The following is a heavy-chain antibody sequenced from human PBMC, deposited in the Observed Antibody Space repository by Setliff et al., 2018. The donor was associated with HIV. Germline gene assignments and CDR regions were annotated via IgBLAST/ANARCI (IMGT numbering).Heavy chain of an antibody. Sequence: ASVKVSCKASGYTLTSYGISWVRQAPGQGLEWMGIINPSGGSTTYAQRFQDRVTMTRDTSTSTVYMELSSLRSEDTAVYYCAREARYQDRYYYYMDVWGKGTTVTVSS. J-gene: IGHJ6*03. V-gene: IGHV1-46*03. CDR3: AREARYQDRYYYYMDV. CDR2: INPSGGST. CDR1: GYTLTSYG. D-gene: IGHD1-20*01.